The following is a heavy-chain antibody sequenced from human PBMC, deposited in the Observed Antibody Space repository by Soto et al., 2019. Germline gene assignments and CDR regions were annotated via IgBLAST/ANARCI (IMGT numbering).Heavy chain of an antibody. Sequence: EVQLVESGGGLVKPGGSLRLSCAASGFTFSSYSMNWVRQAPGKGLEWVSSISSSSSYIYYADSVKGRFTISRDNAKNSLYLQMNSLRAEDTAVYYCARTRYCSSTSCHVLDGMDVWGQGTTVTVSS. V-gene: IGHV3-21*01. CDR1: GFTFSSYS. D-gene: IGHD2-2*01. CDR2: ISSSSSYI. J-gene: IGHJ6*02. CDR3: ARTRYCSSTSCHVLDGMDV.